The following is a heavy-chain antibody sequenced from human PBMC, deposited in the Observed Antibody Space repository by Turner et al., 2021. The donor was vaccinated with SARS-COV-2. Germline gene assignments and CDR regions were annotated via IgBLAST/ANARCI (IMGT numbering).Heavy chain of an antibody. V-gene: IGHV3-53*01. CDR2: IYSGGST. J-gene: IGHJ4*02. D-gene: IGHD2-15*01. CDR1: GFTVSSNY. CDR3: ARDLGGLRFDY. Sequence: EVQLVESGGGLIQPGGSLRLSCAASGFTVSSNYMSWVRQAPGKGLEWVSVIYSGGSTFYADSVKGRFSISRDNSKNTLYLQMNSLRAEDTAVYYCARDLGGLRFDYWGQGTLVTVSS.